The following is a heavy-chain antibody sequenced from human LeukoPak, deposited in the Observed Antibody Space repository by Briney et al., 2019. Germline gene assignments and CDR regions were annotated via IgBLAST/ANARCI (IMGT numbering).Heavy chain of an antibody. Sequence: PSETLSLTCTVSGGSISSNSYYWGWVRQPPGKGLEWIGTTYYTGDTNYNPSLKSRVTMSVDTSKNQFSLKLSSVTAADTAVYYCARGWFGENTAFDIWGQGTMVTVSS. CDR1: GGSISSNSYY. V-gene: IGHV4-39*07. CDR3: ARGWFGENTAFDI. J-gene: IGHJ3*02. CDR2: TYYTGDT. D-gene: IGHD3-10*01.